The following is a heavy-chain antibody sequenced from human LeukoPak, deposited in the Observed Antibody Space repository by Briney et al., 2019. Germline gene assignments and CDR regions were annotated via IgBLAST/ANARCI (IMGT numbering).Heavy chain of an antibody. CDR3: ARDVVPAAIVNWFDP. CDR2: IIASIGTT. Sequence: GASAKVSCKASGDTFSSYAISWVRQAPGQRLEWMGGIIASIGTTNYAQKFQGRVTITADASTSTAYMELSSLRSEDTAVYYCARDVVPAAIVNWFDPWGQGTLVTVSS. J-gene: IGHJ5*02. V-gene: IGHV1-69*13. CDR1: GDTFSSYA. D-gene: IGHD2-2*01.